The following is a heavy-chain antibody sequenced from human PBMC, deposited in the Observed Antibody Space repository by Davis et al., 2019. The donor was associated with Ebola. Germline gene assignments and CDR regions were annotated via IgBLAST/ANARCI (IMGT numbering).Heavy chain of an antibody. J-gene: IGHJ5*02. Sequence: SETLSLTCAVSGVSFSGYYWSWIRQPPGKGLEWIGAINHSGSTNYNPSLKRRVTISVDTSKNQFPLKLSSVTAADTAVYYCARDDYGDYIKNGFDPWGQGTLVTVSS. CDR2: INHSGST. D-gene: IGHD4-17*01. V-gene: IGHV4-34*01. CDR3: ARDDYGDYIKNGFDP. CDR1: GVSFSGYY.